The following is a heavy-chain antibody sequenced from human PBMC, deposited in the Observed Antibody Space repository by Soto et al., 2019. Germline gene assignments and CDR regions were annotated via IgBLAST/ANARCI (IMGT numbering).Heavy chain of an antibody. D-gene: IGHD4-17*01. CDR3: ASRAAVTTTNSWFDP. CDR2: IIPILGIA. Sequence: QVQLVQSGAEVKKPGSSVKVSCKASGGTFSSYTISWVRQAPGQGLEWMGRIIPILGIANYWQTLQCRVMITADKSTSTAYMELSSLRSEDTSVYYCASRAAVTTTNSWFDPWGQGTLVTVSS. J-gene: IGHJ5*02. CDR1: GGTFSSYT. V-gene: IGHV1-69*02.